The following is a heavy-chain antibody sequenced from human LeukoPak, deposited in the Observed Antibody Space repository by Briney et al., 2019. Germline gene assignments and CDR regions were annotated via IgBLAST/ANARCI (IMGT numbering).Heavy chain of an antibody. V-gene: IGHV4-59*01. CDR3: ARGYSSGWYGH. CDR1: GGSISSYY. Sequence: SETLSLTCTVAGGSISSYYWSWIRQPPGKGLEWIGYIYYSGSTNYNPSLKSRVTISVDTSKNQFSLKLSSVTAADTAVYYCARGYSSGWYGHLGQGTLVTVSS. J-gene: IGHJ4*02. D-gene: IGHD6-19*01. CDR2: IYYSGST.